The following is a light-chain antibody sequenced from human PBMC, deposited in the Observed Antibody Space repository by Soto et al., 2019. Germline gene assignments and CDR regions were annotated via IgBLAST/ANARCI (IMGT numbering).Light chain of an antibody. Sequence: EILFTQSPATLSLSPGERATLSGRSRQSVSSYLAWYQQQPGQAPRLLLYDASNRATGIPARFSGSGSATAFTPTTSSLEPEDFAVYYCQQHSNWPLLTFGEGTKVDIK. CDR3: QQHSNWPLLT. CDR1: QSVSSY. J-gene: IGKJ4*01. V-gene: IGKV3-11*01. CDR2: DAS.